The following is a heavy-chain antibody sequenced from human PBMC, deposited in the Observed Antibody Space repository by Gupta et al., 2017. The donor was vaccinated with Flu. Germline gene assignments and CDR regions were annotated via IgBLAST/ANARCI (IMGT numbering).Heavy chain of an antibody. J-gene: IGHJ3*02. CDR1: GFTFSSYS. CDR3: AKALAERGYSYGDDAFDI. V-gene: IGHV3-23*01. CDR2: VNGRGGST. D-gene: IGHD5-18*01. Sequence: EVRLLESGGGLIQPGGSLGLSCAASGFTFSSYSMTWVRQAPGKGLEWVSGVNGRGGSTFYADSVKGRFTISRDNFKNTLYLQMNSLRAEDTAVYYCAKALAERGYSYGDDAFDIWGQGTVVTVSS.